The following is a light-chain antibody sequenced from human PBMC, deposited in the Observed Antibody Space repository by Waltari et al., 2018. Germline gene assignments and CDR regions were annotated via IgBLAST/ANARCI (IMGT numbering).Light chain of an antibody. CDR1: QSVSTV. Sequence: EVVLTQSPATLSLSPGERATLSCRASQSVSTVFARYQQKPGQAPRLLIYHASNRAPGIPARFSGSGSGTDFTLTISTVEPEDFAVYYCQQRANWPPLTFGGGTKVEIK. CDR3: QQRANWPPLT. V-gene: IGKV3-11*01. CDR2: HAS. J-gene: IGKJ4*01.